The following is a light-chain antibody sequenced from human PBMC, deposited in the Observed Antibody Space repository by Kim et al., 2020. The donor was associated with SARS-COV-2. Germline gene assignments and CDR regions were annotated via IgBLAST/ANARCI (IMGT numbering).Light chain of an antibody. CDR1: QSVHRF. V-gene: IGKV3-11*01. Sequence: SPGHSPPLPCRDSQSVHRFLAWYQQKPGQAPRLLIYGASTRATGLPARFRGSGFGTDFTLTIISLEPEDFAVYYCQQLRNWPLAFGRGTKVDIK. CDR3: QQLRNWPLA. J-gene: IGKJ4*01. CDR2: GAS.